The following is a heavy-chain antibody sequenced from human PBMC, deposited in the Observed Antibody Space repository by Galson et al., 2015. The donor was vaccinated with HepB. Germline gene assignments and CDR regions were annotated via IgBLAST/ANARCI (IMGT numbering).Heavy chain of an antibody. CDR3: ARDRCSSTSCILGGWFDP. J-gene: IGHJ5*02. CDR1: GYTFTSYC. Sequence: SVKVSCKASGYTFTSYCMHWVRQAPGQGLEWMGIINPSGGSTSYAQKFQGRVTMTRDTSTSTVYMELSSLRSEDTAVYYCARDRCSSTSCILGGWFDPWAREPWSPSPQ. CDR2: INPSGGST. V-gene: IGHV1-46*01. D-gene: IGHD2-2*01.